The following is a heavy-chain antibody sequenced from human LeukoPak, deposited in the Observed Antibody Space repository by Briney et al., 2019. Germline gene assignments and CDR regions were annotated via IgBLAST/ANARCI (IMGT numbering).Heavy chain of an antibody. J-gene: IGHJ4*02. CDR1: GFTFSSYS. V-gene: IGHV3-21*01. D-gene: IGHD2-15*01. CDR3: ARVRYCSGGSCYSPFDY. CDR2: ISSSSSYI. Sequence: PGGSLRLSCAASGFTFSSYSMNWVRQAPGKGLEWVSSISSSSSYIYYADSVKGRFTISRDNAKNSPHLQMNSLRAEDTAVYYCARVRYCSGGSCYSPFDYWGQGTLVTVSS.